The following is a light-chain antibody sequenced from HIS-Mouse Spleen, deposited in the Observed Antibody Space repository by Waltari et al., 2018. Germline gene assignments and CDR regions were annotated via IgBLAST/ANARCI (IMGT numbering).Light chain of an antibody. CDR2: EGS. CDR1: SSAYGGYNL. CDR3: CSYAGSSTLV. J-gene: IGLJ2*01. V-gene: IGLV2-23*01. Sequence: QSALTQPASVSGSPGQSITISCTGTSSAYGGYNLVSWYQQHPGKAPKLMIYEGSKRPSGVSNRFSGSKSGNTASLTISGLQAEDEADYYCCSYAGSSTLVFGGGTKLTVL.